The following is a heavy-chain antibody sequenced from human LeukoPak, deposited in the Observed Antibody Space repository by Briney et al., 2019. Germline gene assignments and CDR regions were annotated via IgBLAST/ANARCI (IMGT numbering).Heavy chain of an antibody. Sequence: GGCLRLSCAASGFTFTRYSMNWVRQAPGKGLEWISYISSSSSIIYYAHSVKGRFTISRDNAKNSLYLQMNSLRDEDTAVYYCARDVNPFDYWGQGTLVTFSA. D-gene: IGHD1-14*01. V-gene: IGHV3-48*02. J-gene: IGHJ4*02. CDR1: GFTFTRYS. CDR2: ISSSSSII. CDR3: ARDVNPFDY.